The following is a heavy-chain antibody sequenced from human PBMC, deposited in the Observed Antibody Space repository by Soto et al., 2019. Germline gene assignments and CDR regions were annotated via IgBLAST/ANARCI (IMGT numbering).Heavy chain of an antibody. CDR1: GDSVSSNSAG. D-gene: IGHD1-26*01. V-gene: IGHV6-1*01. Sequence: TLSLTCAITGDSVSSNSAGWSWVRQSPSRGLEWLGRTYYRSKWYYEYAVSVRGRITINPDTSKNQYSLQLNSVTPEDTAVYFCARGEQYSGRIFDYWGQGTLVIVSS. CDR2: TYYRSKWYY. CDR3: ARGEQYSGRIFDY. J-gene: IGHJ4*01.